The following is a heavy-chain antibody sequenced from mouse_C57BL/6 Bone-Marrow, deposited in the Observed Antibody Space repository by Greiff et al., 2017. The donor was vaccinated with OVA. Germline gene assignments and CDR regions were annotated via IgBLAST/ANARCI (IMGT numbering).Heavy chain of an antibody. CDR1: GFTFSSYA. CDR2: ISDGGSYT. V-gene: IGHV5-4*01. D-gene: IGHD2-3*01. Sequence: EVQGVESGGGLVKPGGSLKLSCAASGFTFSSYAMSWVRQTPEKRLEWVATISDGGSYTYYPDNVKGRFTISRDNAKNNLYLQMSHLKSEDTAMYYCARGRGDVYPSWFAYWGQGTLVTVSA. J-gene: IGHJ3*01. CDR3: ARGRGDVYPSWFAY.